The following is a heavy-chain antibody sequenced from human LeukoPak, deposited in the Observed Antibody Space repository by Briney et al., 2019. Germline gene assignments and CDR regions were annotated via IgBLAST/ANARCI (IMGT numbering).Heavy chain of an antibody. CDR3: ARRWYFYDGDGYSGYFFDY. D-gene: IGHD3-22*01. V-gene: IGHV4-39*01. J-gene: IGHJ4*02. CDR2: VDQSGTT. Sequence: PSGTLSLTCSVSGGSITSHSQYWGWIRQSPGKALEWIGYVDQSGTTYYNPSVKTRVTISADTSRNQFSLKMSSVTAADTAVYYCARRWYFYDGDGYSGYFFDYWSQGLLVTVSS. CDR1: GGSITSHSQY.